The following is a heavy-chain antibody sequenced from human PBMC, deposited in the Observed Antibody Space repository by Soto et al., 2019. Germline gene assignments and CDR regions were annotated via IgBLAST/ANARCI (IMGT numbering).Heavy chain of an antibody. V-gene: IGHV4-34*01. J-gene: IGHJ2*01. Sequence: QVQLQQWGAGLLKPSETLSLTCAVYGGSFSGYYWSWIRQPPGKGLEWIGEINHSGSTNYNPSLKSRVTISVDTSKNQFSLKLSSVTAADTAVYYCARRIAAAGRGWYFDLWGRGTLVTVS. D-gene: IGHD6-13*01. CDR3: ARRIAAAGRGWYFDL. CDR1: GGSFSGYY. CDR2: INHSGST.